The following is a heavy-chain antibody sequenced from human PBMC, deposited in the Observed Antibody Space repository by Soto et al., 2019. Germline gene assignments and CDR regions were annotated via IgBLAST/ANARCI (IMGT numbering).Heavy chain of an antibody. D-gene: IGHD2-2*01. V-gene: IGHV4-39*01. J-gene: IGHJ6*02. CDR3: ARHSRYCSSTSCSPAYYYGMDV. CDR1: GGSISSSSYY. Sequence: QLQLQESGPGLVKPSETLSLTCTVSGGSISSSSYYWGWIRQPPGKGLEWIGSIYYSGSTYYNPSPKSRITISVDTSKNPFSLKLSSVTAADTAVYYCARHSRYCSSTSCSPAYYYGMDVWGQGTTVTVSS. CDR2: IYYSGST.